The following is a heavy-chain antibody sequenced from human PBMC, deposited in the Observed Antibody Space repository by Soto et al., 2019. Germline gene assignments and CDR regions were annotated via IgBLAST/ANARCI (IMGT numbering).Heavy chain of an antibody. V-gene: IGHV3-23*01. CDR2: ISTSGFTT. CDR3: AKGSGYCLAVTCYRYFDY. D-gene: IGHD2-15*01. CDR1: GFTFSNYT. J-gene: IGHJ4*02. Sequence: DVQLLESGAGLVQPGGSLRLSCAASGFTFSNYTMAWVRQAPGRGLEWVSIISTSGFTTFYADSVKGRFTISRDNSKDTVFLQMNSLRAEDTAVYYCAKGSGYCLAVTCYRYFDYWGQGNLVTVSS.